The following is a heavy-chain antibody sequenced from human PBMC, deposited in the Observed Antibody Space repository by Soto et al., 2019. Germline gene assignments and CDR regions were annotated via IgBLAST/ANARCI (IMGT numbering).Heavy chain of an antibody. D-gene: IGHD6-19*01. CDR2: ITSDERTI. Sequence: EVQLVESGGGLVQTGGSLGLSCSASGFTFRVYSMNWVRQAPGKGLEWVSYITSDERTIHYADSVKGRFTISRDNAKNSVYLQMPSLRDEDTAVYYCASSVDGHFDFWGQGILVTVSS. J-gene: IGHJ4*01. CDR1: GFTFRVYS. CDR3: ASSVDGHFDF. V-gene: IGHV3-48*02.